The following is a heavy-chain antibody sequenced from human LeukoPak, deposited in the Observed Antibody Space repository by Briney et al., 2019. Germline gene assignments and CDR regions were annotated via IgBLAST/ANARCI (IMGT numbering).Heavy chain of an antibody. Sequence: SETLSLTCTVSGGSISSYYWSWIRQPPGKGLEWIGYIYYSGSTNYNPSLKSRVTISIDTSKNQFSLKLTSVTAADTAVYYCARGTGGWYFDLWGRGTLVTFSS. CDR2: IYYSGST. CDR3: ARGTGGWYFDL. CDR1: GGSISSYY. V-gene: IGHV4-59*01. D-gene: IGHD1/OR15-1a*01. J-gene: IGHJ2*01.